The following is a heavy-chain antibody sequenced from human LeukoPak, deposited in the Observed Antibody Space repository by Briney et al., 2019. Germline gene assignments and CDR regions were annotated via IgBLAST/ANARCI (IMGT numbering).Heavy chain of an antibody. V-gene: IGHV1-69*05. J-gene: IGHJ4*02. Sequence: GASVKASCKASGGTFSSYAISWVRQAPGQGLEWMGGIIPIFGTANYAQKFQGRVTMTRDTSIRTAYMELSSLRSDDTAVYYCARDRAVATIGGVDYWGQGTLVTVSS. CDR2: IIPIFGTA. CDR1: GGTFSSYA. CDR3: ARDRAVATIGGVDY. D-gene: IGHD5-12*01.